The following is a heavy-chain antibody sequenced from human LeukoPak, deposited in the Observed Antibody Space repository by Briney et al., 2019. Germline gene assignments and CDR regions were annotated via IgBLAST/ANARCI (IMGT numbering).Heavy chain of an antibody. D-gene: IGHD1-1*01. V-gene: IGHV3-53*01. CDR1: GFTVSSNY. J-gene: IGHJ4*02. CDR2: ISNSGDAT. Sequence: PGGSLRLSCAASGFTVSSNYMSWVRQAPGKGLEWVSTISNSGDATYYADSVKGRFTISRDNSKNTLYLQMNSLRAEDTAVYYCAKAPPYKKYFDYWGQGTLVTVSS. CDR3: AKAPPYKKYFDY.